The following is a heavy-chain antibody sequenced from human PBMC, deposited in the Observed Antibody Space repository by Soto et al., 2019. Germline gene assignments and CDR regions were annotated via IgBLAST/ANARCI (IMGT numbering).Heavy chain of an antibody. Sequence: GGSLRLSCAASGFTFSSYGMHWVRQAPGKGLEWVAVISYDGSNKYYADSVKGRFTISRDNSKNTLYLQMNSLRAEDTAVYYCAKGLLWFGELYPFVDYWGQGTLVTVSS. V-gene: IGHV3-30*18. J-gene: IGHJ4*02. D-gene: IGHD3-10*01. CDR3: AKGLLWFGELYPFVDY. CDR2: ISYDGSNK. CDR1: GFTFSSYG.